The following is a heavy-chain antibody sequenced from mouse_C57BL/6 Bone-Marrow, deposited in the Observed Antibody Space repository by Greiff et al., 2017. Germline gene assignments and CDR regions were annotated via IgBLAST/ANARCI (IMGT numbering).Heavy chain of an antibody. D-gene: IGHD1-1*01. CDR1: GYTFTSYG. CDR2: IYPRSGNT. CDR3: ARGKGSIDYYCRGYFDV. J-gene: IGHJ1*03. Sequence: VQLQQSGAELARPGASVKLSCTASGYTFTSYGISWVKQRPGQGLEWIGEIYPRSGNTYYNEQFKGKATLTADKSSSTAYMELRSLTSEDSAVYFCARGKGSIDYYCRGYFDVWGTGTTVTVSS. V-gene: IGHV1-81*01.